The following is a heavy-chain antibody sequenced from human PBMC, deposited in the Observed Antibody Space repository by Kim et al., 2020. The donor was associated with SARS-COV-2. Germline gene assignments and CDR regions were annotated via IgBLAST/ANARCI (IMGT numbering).Heavy chain of an antibody. V-gene: IGHV3-72*01. CDR1: GFTFSDHY. CDR2: TRNKANSYTT. D-gene: IGHD4-17*01. Sequence: GGSLRLSCAASGFTFSDHYMDWVRQAPGKGLEWVGRTRNKANSYTTEYAASVKGRFTISRDDSKNSLYLHMNSLKTEDTAVYYCARVLPIYGSYGMDVWGQGTTVTVSS. CDR3: ARVLPIYGSYGMDV. J-gene: IGHJ6*02.